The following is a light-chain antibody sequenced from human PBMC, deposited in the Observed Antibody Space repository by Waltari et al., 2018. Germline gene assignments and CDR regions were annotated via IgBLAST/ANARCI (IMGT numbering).Light chain of an antibody. CDR3: QQYYVTPLT. V-gene: IGKV4-1*01. Sequence: DIVMTQSPDSLAVPLGERATISCKSSQSVLYNSNNYNYLAWFQQKPGQPPKRLIYWASTRESGVPDRFSGSGSGTDFTLTITSLQAEDVAVYYCQQYYVTPLTFGGGTKVEVK. CDR2: WAS. J-gene: IGKJ4*01. CDR1: QSVLYNSNNYNY.